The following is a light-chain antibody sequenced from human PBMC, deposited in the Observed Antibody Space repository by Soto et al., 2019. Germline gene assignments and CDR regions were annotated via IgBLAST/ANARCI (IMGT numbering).Light chain of an antibody. V-gene: IGKV3-15*01. CDR3: QQYKNWPWT. CDR1: QSVSSN. Sequence: EIVVTQSPATLSVSPGERATLPSRASQSVSSNLAWYQEKPGQAPRPLIYGASTRATGVPARFSGSGSGTEFTLTISSLQSEDFAVYYCQQYKNWPWTFGQGTKVDIK. J-gene: IGKJ1*01. CDR2: GAS.